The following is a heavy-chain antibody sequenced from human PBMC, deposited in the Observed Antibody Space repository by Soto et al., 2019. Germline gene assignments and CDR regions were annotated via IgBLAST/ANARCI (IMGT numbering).Heavy chain of an antibody. CDR2: IYHSGST. J-gene: IGHJ4*02. CDR3: ARSVTTVVTLDY. Sequence: SETLSLTCAVSGGSISSGGYSWSWIRQPPGKGLEWIGYIYHSGSTYYNPSLKSRVTISVDRSKNQFSLKLGSVTAADTAVYYCARSVTTVVTLDYWGQGTLVTVSS. V-gene: IGHV4-30-2*01. D-gene: IGHD4-17*01. CDR1: GGSISSGGYS.